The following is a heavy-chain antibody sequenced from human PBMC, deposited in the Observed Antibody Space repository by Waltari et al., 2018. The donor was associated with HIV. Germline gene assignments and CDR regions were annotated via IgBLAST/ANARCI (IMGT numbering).Heavy chain of an antibody. Sequence: QVQLVQSGSELKKPGASVKVSCKTSGYTFTHHSVHWVRQAPGQGLEWMGWINTKTGIPTYAQDFTGRFVFSLDTSVTTAYLQINNLKPEDTSLYFCARGKKQWPDYWGQGTLVTVSS. CDR3: ARGKKQWPDY. D-gene: IGHD6-19*01. V-gene: IGHV7-4-1*02. CDR2: INTKTGIP. J-gene: IGHJ4*02. CDR1: GYTFTHHS.